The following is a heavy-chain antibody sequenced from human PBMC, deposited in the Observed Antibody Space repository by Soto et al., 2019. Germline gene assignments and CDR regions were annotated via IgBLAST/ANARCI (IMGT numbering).Heavy chain of an antibody. V-gene: IGHV4-31*03. CDR1: EGKSGNVGDY. D-gene: IGHD3-10*01. CDR3: ARSVTS. CDR2: IYYSGST. J-gene: IGHJ5*02. Sequence: TVAEGKSGNVGDYWSWISQHPGKGLEWIGYIYYSGSTYYNPSLKSRVTISVDTSKNQFSLKLSFVTDADTAMYYCARSVTSWGQGSLDTV.